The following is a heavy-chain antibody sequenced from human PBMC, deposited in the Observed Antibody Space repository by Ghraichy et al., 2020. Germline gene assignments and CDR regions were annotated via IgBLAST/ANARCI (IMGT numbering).Heavy chain of an antibody. CDR2: TYYRSQWYP. CDR1: GDSVSSKSAA. J-gene: IGHJ4*02. CDR3: AREVARYFDY. V-gene: IGHV6-1*01. Sequence: SQTLSLTCAISGDSVSSKSAAWDWIRQSPSRGLEWLGRTYYRSQWYPDYAVSVRGRIIINPDTSKNQIFLQLNSVTPEDTAVYYCAREVARYFDYWAQGTLVTVSS.